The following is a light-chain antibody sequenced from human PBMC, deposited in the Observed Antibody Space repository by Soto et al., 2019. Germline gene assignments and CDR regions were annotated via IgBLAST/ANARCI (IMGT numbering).Light chain of an antibody. J-gene: IGKJ2*01. CDR2: GAS. CDR1: HSVSSN. CDR3: LQYSNWPYT. V-gene: IGKV3D-15*01. Sequence: EIVMTQSPATLSVSPGERATLSCRASHSVSSNLAWYQQKPGQAPRLLIYGASTRATGIPARFSGSGSGTEFTLNISSLQSEDFAVYYCLQYSNWPYTFGQGTKLEIK.